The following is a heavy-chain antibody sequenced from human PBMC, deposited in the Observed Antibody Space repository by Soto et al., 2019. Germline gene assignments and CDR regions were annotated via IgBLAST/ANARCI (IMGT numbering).Heavy chain of an antibody. CDR3: TRDKKAVAGAAGPYYYYGMDV. Sequence: GGSLRLSCTASGFTFGDYAMSWFRQAPGKGLEWVGFIRSKAYGGTTEYAASVKGRFTISRDDSKSIAYLQMNSLKTEDTAVYYCTRDKKAVAGAAGPYYYYGMDVWGQGTTVTVSS. D-gene: IGHD6-19*01. CDR2: IRSKAYGGTT. V-gene: IGHV3-49*03. J-gene: IGHJ6*02. CDR1: GFTFGDYA.